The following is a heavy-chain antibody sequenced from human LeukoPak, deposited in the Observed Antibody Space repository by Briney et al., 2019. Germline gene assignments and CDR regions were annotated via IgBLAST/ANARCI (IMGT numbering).Heavy chain of an antibody. J-gene: IGHJ4*02. D-gene: IGHD3-22*01. CDR2: ISGNGGST. CDR3: VKRTGDSSGYYDY. V-gene: IGHV3-64D*06. Sequence: GGSLRLSCSASGFTFSSYLMRWVRQAPGKGLEYVSAISGNGGSTFYADSVKGRFTISRDNSKNTLYLQMSSLRAEDTAVYYCVKRTGDSSGYYDYWGQGTLVTVSS. CDR1: GFTFSSYL.